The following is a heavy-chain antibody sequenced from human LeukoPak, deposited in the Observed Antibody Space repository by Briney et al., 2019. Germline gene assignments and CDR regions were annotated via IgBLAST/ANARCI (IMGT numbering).Heavy chain of an antibody. CDR1: GFTFSNAW. CDR2: IKSKTDGGTT. D-gene: IGHD4-11*01. Sequence: GGSLRLSCAASGFTFSNAWMSWVRQAPGKGLEWVGRIKSKTDGGTTDYAAPVRGRFTISRDDSKNTLYLQMNSLKTEDTAVYYCTTDDITTLDAFDIWAKGQWSPSLQ. CDR3: TTDDITTLDAFDI. V-gene: IGHV3-15*01. J-gene: IGHJ3*02.